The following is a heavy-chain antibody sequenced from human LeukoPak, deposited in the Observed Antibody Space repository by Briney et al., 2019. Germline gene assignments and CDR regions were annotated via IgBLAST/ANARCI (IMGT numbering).Heavy chain of an antibody. CDR3: ARHSSSWYRLFDY. CDR2: IYYSGST. D-gene: IGHD6-13*01. Sequence: PPETLSLTCTVSGGSISSYYWSWIRQPPGKGLEWIGYIYYSGSTNYNPSLKSRVTISVDTSKNQFSLKLSSVTAADTAVYYCARHSSSWYRLFDYWGQGTLVTVSS. J-gene: IGHJ4*02. V-gene: IGHV4-59*08. CDR1: GGSISSYY.